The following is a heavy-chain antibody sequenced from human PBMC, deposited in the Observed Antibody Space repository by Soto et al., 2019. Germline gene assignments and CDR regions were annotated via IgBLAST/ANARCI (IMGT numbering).Heavy chain of an antibody. V-gene: IGHV4-34*01. Sequence: QVQLQQWGAGLLKPSETLSLTCAVYGGSFSGYYWSWIRQPLGKGLEWIGEINHSGSTNYNPSLKSRVTISVDTSKNQFSLKLSSVSAADTAVYYCATGRGVRGVIITTYYYYGLDVWGQGTTVTVSS. D-gene: IGHD3-10*01. CDR2: INHSGST. CDR3: ATGRGVRGVIITTYYYYGLDV. CDR1: GGSFSGYY. J-gene: IGHJ6*02.